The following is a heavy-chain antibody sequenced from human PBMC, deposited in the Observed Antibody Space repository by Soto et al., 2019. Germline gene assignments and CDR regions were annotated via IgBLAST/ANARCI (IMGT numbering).Heavy chain of an antibody. CDR3: ARVTTGTTKFYYYYGMDV. J-gene: IGHJ6*02. V-gene: IGHV1-69*13. CDR1: GGTFSSYA. Sequence: SVKVSCKASGGTFSSYAISWVRQAPGQGLEWMGGIIPIFGTANYAQKFQGRVTITADESTSTAYMELSSLRSEDTAVYYCARVTTGTTKFYYYYGMDVWGQGXTVTVYS. D-gene: IGHD1-7*01. CDR2: IIPIFGTA.